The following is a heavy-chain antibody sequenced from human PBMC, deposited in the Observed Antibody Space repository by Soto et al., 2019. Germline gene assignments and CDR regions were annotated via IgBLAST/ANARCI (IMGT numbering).Heavy chain of an antibody. CDR2: ISTRGANT. Sequence: GGSLRLSCATSGFTFSNYAMSWVRQAPGKGLEWVSGISTRGANTYYADSVRGRFTISRDNSKNTVDLQMNNLTAEDTALYYCTRETLRGCYSDNWGQGTRVTVSS. J-gene: IGHJ4*02. CDR1: GFTFSNYA. CDR3: TRETLRGCYSDN. V-gene: IGHV3-23*01.